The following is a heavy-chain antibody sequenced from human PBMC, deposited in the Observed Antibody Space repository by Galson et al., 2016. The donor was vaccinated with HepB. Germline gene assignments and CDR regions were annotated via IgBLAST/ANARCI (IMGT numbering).Heavy chain of an antibody. CDR1: GFSLSTGVVG. V-gene: IGHV2-5*01. J-gene: IGHJ4*02. CDR3: AHTAPLGLEFSRDHFDY. Sequence: PALVKPTQTLTLTCTFSGFSLSTGVVGVGWIRQPPGKALEWLGLIYWNDDQLYSPSLGSRLTITKDTSKNQVVLTMTNMDPVDTGTYYCAHTAPLGLEFSRDHFDYWGQGTLVTVSS. D-gene: IGHD3-16*01. CDR2: IYWNDDQ.